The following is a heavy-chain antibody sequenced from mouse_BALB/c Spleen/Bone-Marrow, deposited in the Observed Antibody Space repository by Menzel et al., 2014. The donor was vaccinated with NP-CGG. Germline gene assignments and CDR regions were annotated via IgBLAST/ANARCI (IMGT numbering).Heavy chain of an antibody. J-gene: IGHJ2*01. V-gene: IGHV4-2*02. CDR2: INPGSSTI. CDR1: GFDFNRYW. Sequence: EVKLVESGGGLVQPGRSLILSCAASGFDFNRYWMSWARQAPGKGQEWIGEINPGSSTINYTPSLKDKFIISRDNAKKTLYLQINKERSEDTALYYCARLGYYGCFAYWGQGTTLTVSS. D-gene: IGHD1-2*01. CDR3: ARLGYYGCFAY.